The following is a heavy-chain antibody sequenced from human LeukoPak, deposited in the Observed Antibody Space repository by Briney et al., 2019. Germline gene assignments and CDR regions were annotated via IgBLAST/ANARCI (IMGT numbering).Heavy chain of an antibody. CDR1: GGSISSYY. CDR2: IYTSGST. V-gene: IGHV4-4*07. J-gene: IGHJ4*02. Sequence: SETLSLTCTVSGGSISSYYWSWIRQPAGKGLEWIGRIYTSGSTNYNPSLKSRVTMSVDTSKNQFSLKLSSVTAADTAVYYCAREWSGIVAGTIDYWGQGTLVTVSS. CDR3: AREWSGIVAGTIDY. D-gene: IGHD6-19*01.